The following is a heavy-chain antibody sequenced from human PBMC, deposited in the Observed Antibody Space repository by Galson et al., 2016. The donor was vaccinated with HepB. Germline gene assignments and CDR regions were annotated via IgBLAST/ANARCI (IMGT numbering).Heavy chain of an antibody. Sequence: SVKVSCKASGYTFTSYYMHWVRQAPGQGLEWMGIINPSGGSTRYAEKFQGRVTMTRDTSTSTVYMEFSSLRPEDTALYYCAKGPGMAVYKYYFDYWGQGALVTVSS. D-gene: IGHD6-19*01. J-gene: IGHJ4*02. V-gene: IGHV1-46*01. CDR3: AKGPGMAVYKYYFDY. CDR2: INPSGGST. CDR1: GYTFTSYY.